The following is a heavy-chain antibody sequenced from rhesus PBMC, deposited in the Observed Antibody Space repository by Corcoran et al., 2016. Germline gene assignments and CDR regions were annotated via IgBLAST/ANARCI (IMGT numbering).Heavy chain of an antibody. CDR3: ARDRDTALDY. D-gene: IGHD5-12*01. V-gene: IGHV4-127*01. CDR2: IYGGSGST. CDR1: GYSISSGYG. Sequence: QVQLQESGPGLVKPSETLSLTCAVSGYSISSGYGWGWIRQPPGKGLEWIGQIYGGSGSTYYNPSLKSRVTVSKDTSKHQFSLKLSSVTAADTAVYYCARDRDTALDYWGQGVLVTVSS. J-gene: IGHJ4*01.